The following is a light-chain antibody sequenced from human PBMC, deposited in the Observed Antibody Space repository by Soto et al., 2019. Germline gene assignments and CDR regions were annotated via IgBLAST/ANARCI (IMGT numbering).Light chain of an antibody. CDR2: NNE. CDR3: LAWDSSLNGYV. Sequence: QSLLTQPHSVAAGPGQSVTISCAGRRFNIGNNAVNWYLQIPGKPPKVVIYNNELLSSGVSDRFSGSKSGTSASLVISGLQSEDEADYFCLAWDSSLNGYVFGTGTKVTVL. V-gene: IGLV1-36*01. CDR1: RFNIGNNA. J-gene: IGLJ1*01.